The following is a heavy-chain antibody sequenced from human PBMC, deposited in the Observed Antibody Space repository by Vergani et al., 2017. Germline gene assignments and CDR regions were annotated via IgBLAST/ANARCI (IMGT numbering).Heavy chain of an antibody. V-gene: IGHV3-7*03. CDR3: AREGYYYVSSGYYDQRYYDGRDV. D-gene: IGHD3-22*01. Sequence: EVQLVESGGGLVQPGGSLRLSCAASGFTFSSYWMSWVRQAPGKGLEWVANIKQDGSEKYYVDSVKGRFTISRDNAKNSLYLQMNSLRAEDTAVYYCAREGYYYVSSGYYDQRYYDGRDVWGQ. CDR2: IKQDGSEK. CDR1: GFTFSSYW. J-gene: IGHJ6*02.